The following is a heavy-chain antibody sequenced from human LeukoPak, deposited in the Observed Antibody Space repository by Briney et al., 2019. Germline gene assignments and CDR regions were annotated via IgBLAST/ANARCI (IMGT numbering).Heavy chain of an antibody. CDR1: GFTFSDHY. CDR3: ARVPARGPGSYEPYHYGMDV. J-gene: IGHJ6*02. V-gene: IGHV3-72*01. D-gene: IGHD1-26*01. CDR2: SRDKASKYTT. Sequence: GGSLRLSCATSGFTFSDHYMDWVRQAPGKGLEWVGRSRDKASKYTTEYAASVKGRLTISRDDSKSSLYLQMSSLKTEDTAVYCCARVPARGPGSYEPYHYGMDVWGQGTTVTVSS.